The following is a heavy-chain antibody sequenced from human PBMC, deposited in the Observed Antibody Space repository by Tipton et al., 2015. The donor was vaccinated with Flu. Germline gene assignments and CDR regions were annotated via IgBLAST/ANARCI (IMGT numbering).Heavy chain of an antibody. CDR2: IYTSGST. Sequence: TLSLTCTVSGGSISSGSYYWSWIRQPAGKGLEWIGRIYTSGSTNYNPSLKSRVTISVDTSQNQISLKLSSVTAADTAEYYCARGRAVAGVRGFDYWGQGTLVTVAS. J-gene: IGHJ4*02. V-gene: IGHV4-61*02. D-gene: IGHD6-19*01. CDR3: ARGRAVAGVRGFDY. CDR1: GGSISSGSYY.